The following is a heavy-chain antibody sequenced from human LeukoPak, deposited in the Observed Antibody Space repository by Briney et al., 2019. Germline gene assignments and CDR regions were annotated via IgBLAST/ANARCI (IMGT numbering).Heavy chain of an antibody. CDR2: TSSSDAGT. CDR1: GFTFSFFS. J-gene: IGHJ4*02. D-gene: IGHD2-15*01. CDR3: ARAPVTSCRGAFCYPFDQ. V-gene: IGHV3-23*01. Sequence: GGSLRLSCAASGFTFSFFSMSWVRQAPGKGLEWVSATSSSDAGTYHAESVRGRFTISRDNSKNTLYLQMNSLRADDAAVYYCARAPVTSCRGAFCYPFDQWGQGTLVTVSS.